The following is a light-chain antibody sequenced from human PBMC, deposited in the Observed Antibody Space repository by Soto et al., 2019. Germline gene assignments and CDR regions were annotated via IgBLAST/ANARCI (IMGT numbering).Light chain of an antibody. CDR2: GAS. V-gene: IGKV3-20*01. CDR3: QQYADSPRT. CDR1: QSVGRNF. J-gene: IGKJ1*01. Sequence: EIVLTQSPDTLSLSPGERATLSCRASQSVGRNFLAWYQQKAGQAPRFLIHGASRRATGIPDRFSGSGSGTDFTLTISRLEPEDFAVYYCQQYADSPRTSGQGTKVEIK.